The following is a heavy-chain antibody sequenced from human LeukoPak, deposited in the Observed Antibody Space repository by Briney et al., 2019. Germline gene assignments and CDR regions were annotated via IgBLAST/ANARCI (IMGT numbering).Heavy chain of an antibody. D-gene: IGHD2-2*01. CDR1: GGSISSSSYY. CDR2: IYYSGST. V-gene: IGHV4-39*01. Sequence: SETLSLTCTVSGGSISSSSYYWGWIRQPPGKGLEWIGSIYYSGSTYYNPSLKSRVTISVDTSKNQFSLKLSSVTAADTAVYYCAVGYCSSTSCHPFWYWGQGTLVTVSS. CDR3: AVGYCSSTSCHPFWY. J-gene: IGHJ4*02.